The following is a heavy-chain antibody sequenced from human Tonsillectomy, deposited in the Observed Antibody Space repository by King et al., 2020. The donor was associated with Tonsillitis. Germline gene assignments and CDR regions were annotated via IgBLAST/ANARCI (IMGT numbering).Heavy chain of an antibody. V-gene: IGHV4-34*01. CDR1: GESFSTYY. CDR3: ARNIQLWLTN. D-gene: IGHD5-18*01. Sequence: VQLQQWGAGLLKPSETLSLTCAVYGESFSTYYWTWIRQPPGKGLEWIGEINHSGSTNYNPSLKSRVTISLDTSKNQFSLKLNSVTAADTAVYYCARNIQLWLTNWGQGTLVTVSS. J-gene: IGHJ4*02. CDR2: INHSGST.